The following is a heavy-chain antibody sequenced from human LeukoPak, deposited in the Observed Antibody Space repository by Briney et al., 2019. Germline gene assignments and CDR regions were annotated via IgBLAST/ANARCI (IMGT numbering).Heavy chain of an antibody. Sequence: SGPTLVNPTQALTLTFTSSGFSLNTRGEGVGWIRQPPGKALEWLALIYWDDDKRFSPSLSSRLTITKDPSKNQVVLMLTNMDPVDTATYYCAYRRGPSPRWNYFDHWGQGTLVTVSS. CDR3: AYRRGPSPRWNYFDH. CDR2: IYWDDDK. CDR1: GFSLNTRGEG. V-gene: IGHV2-5*02. J-gene: IGHJ4*02. D-gene: IGHD2-15*01.